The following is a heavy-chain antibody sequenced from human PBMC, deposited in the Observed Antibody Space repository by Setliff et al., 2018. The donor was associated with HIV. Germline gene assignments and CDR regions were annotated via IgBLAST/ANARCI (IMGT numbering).Heavy chain of an antibody. CDR3: ATRSHWYFDL. Sequence: SETLSLTCTVSGASIRTYYWGWIRQPPGKGLEWVGHAYHSGSTNYNPSLKSRVTISIDTSKNQFSLKLNSVTAADTAVYYCATRSHWYFDLWGRGTLVTVSS. V-gene: IGHV4-59*01. D-gene: IGHD1-26*01. CDR1: GASIRTYY. CDR2: AYHSGST. J-gene: IGHJ2*01.